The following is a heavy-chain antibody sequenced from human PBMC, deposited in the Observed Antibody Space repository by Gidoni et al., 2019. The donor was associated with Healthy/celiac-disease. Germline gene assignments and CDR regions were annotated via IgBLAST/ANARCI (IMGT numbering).Heavy chain of an antibody. D-gene: IGHD3-3*01. V-gene: IGHV3-9*01. CDR1: GFTFDDYA. Sequence: EVQLVESGGGLVQPGRSLRLSCAASGFTFDDYAMHWVRQAPGKGLEWVSGISWNSGSIGYADSVKGRFTISRDNAKNSLYLQMNSLRAEDTALYYCAKDYRLGSGYYMGYFDYWGQGTLVTVSS. CDR3: AKDYRLGSGYYMGYFDY. CDR2: ISWNSGSI. J-gene: IGHJ4*02.